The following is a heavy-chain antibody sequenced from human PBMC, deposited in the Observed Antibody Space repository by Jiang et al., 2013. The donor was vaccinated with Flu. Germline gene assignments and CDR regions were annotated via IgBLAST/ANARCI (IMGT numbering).Heavy chain of an antibody. Sequence: GLVKPSGTLSLTCAVSGGSISSSNWWSWVRQPPGKGLEWIGEIYHSGSTNYNPSLKSRVTISVDKSKNQFSLKLSSVTAADTAVYYCARDPTYIAVADNFDYWGQGTLVTVSS. CDR1: GGSISSSNW. CDR3: ARDPTYIAVADNFDY. J-gene: IGHJ4*02. D-gene: IGHD6-19*01. CDR2: IYHSGST. V-gene: IGHV4-4*02.